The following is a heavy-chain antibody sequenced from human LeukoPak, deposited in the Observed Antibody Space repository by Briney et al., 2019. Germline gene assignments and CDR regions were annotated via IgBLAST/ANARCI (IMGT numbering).Heavy chain of an antibody. V-gene: IGHV1-2*02. D-gene: IGHD1-26*01. Sequence: ASVKVSCKTSGYTFSDYYLHWVRQAPGEALEWMGWINPSSGGTKYVQKFQGRVTMTRDTSISTGYMELSRLRSDDTAVYYCARPIRGSYVEDAFDMWGQGTMVTVSA. CDR3: ARPIRGSYVEDAFDM. J-gene: IGHJ3*02. CDR1: GYTFSDYY. CDR2: INPSSGGT.